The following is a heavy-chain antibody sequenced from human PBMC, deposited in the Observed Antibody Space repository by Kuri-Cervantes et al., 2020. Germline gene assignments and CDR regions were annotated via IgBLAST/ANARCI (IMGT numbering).Heavy chain of an antibody. CDR3: ARFLAVTNWFDP. CDR1: GYSISSGYY. Sequence: GSLRLSCAVSGYSISSGYYWGWIRQPPGKGLEWIGSIYHSGSTYYNPSLKSRVTISVDTSKNQFSLKLSSVTAADTAVYYCARFLAVTNWFDPWGQGTLVTVSS. V-gene: IGHV4-38-2*01. J-gene: IGHJ5*02. CDR2: IYHSGST. D-gene: IGHD6-19*01.